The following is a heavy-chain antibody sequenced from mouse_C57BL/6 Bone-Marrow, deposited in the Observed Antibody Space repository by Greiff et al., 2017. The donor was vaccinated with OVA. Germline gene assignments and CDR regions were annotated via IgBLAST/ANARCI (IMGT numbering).Heavy chain of an antibody. D-gene: IGHD1-1*01. V-gene: IGHV7-3*01. J-gene: IGHJ2*01. CDR1: GFTFTNYY. CDR3: ARYKGRVAVDYFDY. CDR2: IRNKPNGSTT. Sequence: EVKVEESGGGLVQPGDPLSLSCAASGFTFTNYYMSWVRQPPGKALEWLAFIRNKPNGSTTEYSASVKGRFTISRDNSQSILYLQMNALRAEDSATYYCARYKGRVAVDYFDYWGQGTALTVSS.